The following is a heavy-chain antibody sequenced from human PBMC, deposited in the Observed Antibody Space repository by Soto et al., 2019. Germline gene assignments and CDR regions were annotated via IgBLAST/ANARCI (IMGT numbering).Heavy chain of an antibody. Sequence: GVSLSLSCAASGFTFSSYTMSWVRQAPGKGLEWVSPSSGSVGCTYYADSVKGRNTNTSHNPKKKLYRQMNTLIYEDTAVYYYYKSSRYSYGPTYGFDYWGQGTLVTVSS. CDR1: GFTFSSYT. D-gene: IGHD5-18*01. V-gene: IGHV3-23*01. CDR2: SSGSVGCT. CDR3: YKSSRYSYGPTYGFDY. J-gene: IGHJ4*02.